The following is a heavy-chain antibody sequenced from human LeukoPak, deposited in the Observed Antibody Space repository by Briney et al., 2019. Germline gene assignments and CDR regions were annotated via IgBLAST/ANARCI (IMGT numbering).Heavy chain of an antibody. V-gene: IGHV4-30-4*01. CDR1: GGSISSGDYY. D-gene: IGHD3-22*01. Sequence: SETLSLTCTVSGGSISSGDYYWSWIRQPPGKGLEWIGYIYYSGSTYYNPSLKSRVTISVDTSKNQFSLKLSSVTAADTAVYYCARDDYYDSSGYYRPSGAFDIWGQGTKVTVSS. J-gene: IGHJ3*02. CDR3: ARDDYYDSSGYYRPSGAFDI. CDR2: IYYSGST.